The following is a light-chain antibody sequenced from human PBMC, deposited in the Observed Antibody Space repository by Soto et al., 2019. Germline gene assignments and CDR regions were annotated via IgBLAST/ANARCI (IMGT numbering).Light chain of an antibody. V-gene: IGLV2-8*01. CDR1: SSDVGGYNY. Sequence: QSALTQPPSASGSPGQSVTISCTGTSSDVGGYNYVSWYQQHPGKAPKLMIYEVSKRPSGVPDRFSGSKSGNTASLTVSGLQAEDEADYYCSSYAGSILFGGGTKGTVL. CDR3: SSYAGSIL. J-gene: IGLJ2*01. CDR2: EVS.